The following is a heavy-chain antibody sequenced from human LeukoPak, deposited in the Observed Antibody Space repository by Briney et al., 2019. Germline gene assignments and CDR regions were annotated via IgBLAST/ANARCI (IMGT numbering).Heavy chain of an antibody. CDR2: ISGNGAGT. V-gene: IGHV3-23*01. CDR1: GFTFDDYA. J-gene: IGHJ4*02. CDR3: AKFSPYGGNSY. D-gene: IGHD4-23*01. Sequence: PGRSLRLSCAASGFTFDDYAMHWVRQAPGKGLEWVSAISGNGAGTYYADSAKGRFTISRDNSKNTLYLQMNSLRVEDTAVYYCAKFSPYGGNSYWGQGTLVTVSS.